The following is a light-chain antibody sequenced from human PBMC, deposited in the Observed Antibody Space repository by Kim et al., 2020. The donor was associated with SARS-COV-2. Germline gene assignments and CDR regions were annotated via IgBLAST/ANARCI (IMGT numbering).Light chain of an antibody. Sequence: SYELTQPPSVSVSPGQTASITCSGDKLGDKYACWYQQKPGQSPVLVIYQDGMRPSGIPERFSGSNSGNTATLTISGTQAMDEADYYCQAWDSSIVVFGGGTKLTVL. CDR1: KLGDKY. CDR3: QAWDSSIVV. CDR2: QDG. J-gene: IGLJ2*01. V-gene: IGLV3-1*01.